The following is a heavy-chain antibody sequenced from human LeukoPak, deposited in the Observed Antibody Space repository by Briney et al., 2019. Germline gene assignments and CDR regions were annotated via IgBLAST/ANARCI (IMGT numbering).Heavy chain of an antibody. Sequence: ASVKVSCKASGYTFTGYYMHWVRQAPGQGLEWMGWINPNSGGTNYAQKFQGRVTMTRDTSISTAYMELSRPRSDDTAVYYCARDRSGVYYYDSSGYYYHYWGQGTLVTVSS. D-gene: IGHD3-22*01. CDR2: INPNSGGT. V-gene: IGHV1-2*02. CDR1: GYTFTGYY. J-gene: IGHJ4*02. CDR3: ARDRSGVYYYDSSGYYYHY.